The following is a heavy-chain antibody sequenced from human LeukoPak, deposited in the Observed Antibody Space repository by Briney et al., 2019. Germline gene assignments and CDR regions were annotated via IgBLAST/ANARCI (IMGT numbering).Heavy chain of an antibody. Sequence: SGGSLRLSCAASGFTFINYAMYWVRQAPGKGLEWVSGISASGGSTEYADSVKGRFTISRDTSENTLFLQMNNLRAGDTAVYYCARRPNAFDIWGQGTVVTVSS. CDR2: ISASGGST. V-gene: IGHV3-23*01. D-gene: IGHD6-6*01. CDR1: GFTFINYA. J-gene: IGHJ3*02. CDR3: ARRPNAFDI.